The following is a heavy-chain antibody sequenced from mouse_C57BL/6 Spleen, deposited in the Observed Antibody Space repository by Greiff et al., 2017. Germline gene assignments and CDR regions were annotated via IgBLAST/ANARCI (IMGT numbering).Heavy chain of an antibody. V-gene: IGHV1-69*01. J-gene: IGHJ3*01. D-gene: IGHD2-3*01. CDR3: ASSYDGYYSAWFAD. Sequence: QVQLKESGAELVMPGASVKLSCKASGYTFTSYWMHWVKQRPGQGLEWIGEIDPSDSYTNYNQKFKGKSTLTVDKSSSTAYMQLSSLTSEDAAVYYCASSYDGYYSAWFADWGQGTLVTVSA. CDR2: IDPSDSYT. CDR1: GYTFTSYW.